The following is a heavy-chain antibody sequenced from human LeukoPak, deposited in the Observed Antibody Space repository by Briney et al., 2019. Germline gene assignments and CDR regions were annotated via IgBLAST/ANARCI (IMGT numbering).Heavy chain of an antibody. CDR2: IIPIFGTA. V-gene: IGHV1-69*01. CDR1: GGTFSSYA. D-gene: IGHD6-13*01. J-gene: IGHJ4*02. Sequence: GSSVKVSCKASGGTFSSYAISWVRQAPGQGLEWMGGIIPIFGTANYAQKFQGRVTITADESTSTAYMELSSLRSEDTAVYYCAREVLAAAHRNYYFDYWGQGTLVTVSS. CDR3: AREVLAAAHRNYYFDY.